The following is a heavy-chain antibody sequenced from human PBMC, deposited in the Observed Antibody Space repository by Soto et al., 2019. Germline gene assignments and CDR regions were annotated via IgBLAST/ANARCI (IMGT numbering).Heavy chain of an antibody. CDR3: ASGTSYDAPTGFYTNSYMDL. CDR1: GDSHY. Sequence: QAQLRESGPGLVKPSETLSLTCTFSGDSHYWVWIRQPPGKGLEWIGSVCYSGSTCSRGTTYYNPSLKIRVTVPVQPSDNQLSLNLNFVTAADPAVYYCASGTSYDAPTGFYTNSYMDLWGRGTTVTVSS. D-gene: IGHD3-3*01. V-gene: IGHV4-39*01. J-gene: IGHJ6*03. CDR2: VCYSGST.